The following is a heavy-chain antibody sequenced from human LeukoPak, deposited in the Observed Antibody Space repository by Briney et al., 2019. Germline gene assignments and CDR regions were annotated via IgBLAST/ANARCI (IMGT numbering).Heavy chain of an antibody. J-gene: IGHJ4*02. CDR2: INHSGST. D-gene: IGHD3-10*01. V-gene: IGHV4-34*01. Sequence: SETLSLTCAVYGGSFSGYYWSWIRQPPGKGLEWIGEINHSGSTNYNPSLKSRVTISVDTSKNQFSLKLSSVTAADTAVYYCATDYYGSGVFDHWGQGTLVTVSS. CDR3: ATDYYGSGVFDH. CDR1: GGSFSGYY.